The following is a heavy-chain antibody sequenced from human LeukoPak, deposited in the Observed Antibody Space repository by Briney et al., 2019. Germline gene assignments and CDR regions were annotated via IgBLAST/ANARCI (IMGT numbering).Heavy chain of an antibody. CDR3: ARVMHRPRDDAFDI. CDR2: IYYSGST. J-gene: IGHJ3*02. Sequence: KPSETLSLTCTVSGGSISSYYWSWIRQPPGKGLEWIGYIYYSGSTNYNPSLKSRVTISVDTSKNQFSLKLSSVTAADTAVYYCARVMHRPRDDAFDIWGQGTMVTVSS. D-gene: IGHD6-6*01. CDR1: GGSISSYY. V-gene: IGHV4-59*01.